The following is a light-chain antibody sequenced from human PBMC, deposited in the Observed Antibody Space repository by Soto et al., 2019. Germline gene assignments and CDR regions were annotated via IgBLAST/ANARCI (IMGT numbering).Light chain of an antibody. CDR3: QSYDSGLRALYV. J-gene: IGLJ1*01. CDR1: SSNIGSNY. Sequence: QSVLTQPPSASGTPGQRVTISCSGSSSNIGSNYVYWYQQLPGTAPKLLIYGNNNRPSGIPDRFSGSKSGTSASLAITGLQAGDEADYYCQSYDSGLRALYVFGTGTKLTVL. CDR2: GNN. V-gene: IGLV1-40*01.